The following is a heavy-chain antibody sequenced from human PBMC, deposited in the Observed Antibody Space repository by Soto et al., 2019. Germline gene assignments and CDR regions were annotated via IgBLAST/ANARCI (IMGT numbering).Heavy chain of an antibody. D-gene: IGHD2-2*01. CDR3: AREACSSTSCYEHNAFGI. Sequence: ASVKVSCKASGGTFSSYAISWVRQAPGQGXEWMGGIIPIFGTANYAQKFQGRVTITADESTSTAYMELSRLRSDDTAVYYCAREACSSTSCYEHNAFGIWGQGTMVTVSS. CDR2: IIPIFGTA. V-gene: IGHV1-69*13. CDR1: GGTFSSYA. J-gene: IGHJ3*02.